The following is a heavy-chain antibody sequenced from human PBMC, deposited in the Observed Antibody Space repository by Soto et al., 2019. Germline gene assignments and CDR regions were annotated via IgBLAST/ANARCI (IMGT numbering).Heavy chain of an antibody. Sequence: SVKVSCKASGYTFTIYYMHWVLQAPGQGLEWMGIINPSGGSTSYAQKFQGRVTMTRDPSTSTGYIELSRLRSEYTAVYYCGRGGGTLGIAVSSVHNWFDHWGQGILVTVSS. J-gene: IGHJ5*02. CDR3: GRGGGTLGIAVSSVHNWFDH. V-gene: IGHV1-46*01. CDR1: GYTFTIYY. CDR2: INPSGGST. D-gene: IGHD6-19*01.